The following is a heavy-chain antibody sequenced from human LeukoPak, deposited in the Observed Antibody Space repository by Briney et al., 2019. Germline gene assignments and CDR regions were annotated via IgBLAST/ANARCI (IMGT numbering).Heavy chain of an antibody. CDR2: ISSSSSYI. CDR3: ARARVSSGLGYRSEF. D-gene: IGHD6-19*01. J-gene: IGHJ4*02. Sequence: GGSLRLSCAASGFTFSSYSVNWVRQAPGKGLEWVSSISSSSSYIYYADSVKGRFTISRDNAKNSLYLQMNSLRAEDTAVYYCARARVSSGLGYRSEFGGQETRLTVPS. CDR1: GFTFSSYS. V-gene: IGHV3-21*04.